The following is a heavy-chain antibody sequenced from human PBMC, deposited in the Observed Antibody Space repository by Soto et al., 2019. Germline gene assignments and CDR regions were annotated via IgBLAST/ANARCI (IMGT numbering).Heavy chain of an antibody. CDR1: GLTFSKAW. J-gene: IGHJ4*02. Sequence: EVQLVESGGGLVKPGGSLRLSCAASGLTFSKAWMSWVRQAPGKGLEWVGRIKSKTDDGTTDYAAPVKGRFTITRDDSKNTLYLQMNSLKTEDTAVYYCTTDALRFLEWLSYWGQGTLVTVSS. D-gene: IGHD3-3*01. CDR3: TTDALRFLEWLSY. CDR2: IKSKTDDGTT. V-gene: IGHV3-15*01.